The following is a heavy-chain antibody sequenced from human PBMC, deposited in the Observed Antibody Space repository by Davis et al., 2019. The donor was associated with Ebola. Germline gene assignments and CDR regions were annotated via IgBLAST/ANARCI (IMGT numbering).Heavy chain of an antibody. V-gene: IGHV3-64D*08. D-gene: IGHD1-26*01. CDR3: VKEGTTTIWVDSDN. CDR2: ISSSGKT. Sequence: GESLKISCSASGSTFSAHTMHWVRQAPGKGLEYVSVISSSGKTYYADSVKRRFTISRDNSQNNVYLQMTSLRVEDTAVYYCVKEGTTTIWVDSDNWGQGTLVTVAS. J-gene: IGHJ4*02. CDR1: GSTFSAHT.